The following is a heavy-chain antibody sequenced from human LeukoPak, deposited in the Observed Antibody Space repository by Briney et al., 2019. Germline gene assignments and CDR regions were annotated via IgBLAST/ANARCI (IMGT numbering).Heavy chain of an antibody. J-gene: IGHJ4*02. CDR2: ISWNSGTI. D-gene: IGHD5-12*01. V-gene: IGHV3-9*01. CDR1: GFTFDDYA. Sequence: PGGSLRLSCAASGFTFDDYAMHWVRQAPGKGLEWVSGISWNSGTIGYADSVKGRFTISRGNAKNSLYLQMNSLRAEDTALYYCAKGSSYGQSNPHDCWGQGTLVTVSS. CDR3: AKGSSYGQSNPHDC.